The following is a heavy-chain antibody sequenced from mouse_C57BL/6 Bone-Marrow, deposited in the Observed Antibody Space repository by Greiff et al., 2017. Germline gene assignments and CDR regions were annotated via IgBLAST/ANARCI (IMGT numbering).Heavy chain of an antibody. CDR1: GYSFTGYY. CDR3: ATLSTMVRGWFAY. D-gene: IGHD2-2*01. CDR2: INPSTGGT. Sequence: DVKLQESGPELVKPGASVKISCKASGYSFTGYYMNWVKQSPEKSLEWIGEINPSTGGTTYNQKFKAKATLTVDKSSSTAYMQLKSLTSEDSAVYYCATLSTMVRGWFAYWGQGTLVTVSA. V-gene: IGHV1-42*01. J-gene: IGHJ3*01.